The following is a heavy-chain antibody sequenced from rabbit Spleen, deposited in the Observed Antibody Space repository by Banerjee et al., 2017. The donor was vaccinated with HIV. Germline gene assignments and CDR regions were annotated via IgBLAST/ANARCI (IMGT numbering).Heavy chain of an antibody. CDR1: GVSFSGDSY. CDR2: INSSSGST. CDR3: VRDAGATLYGYIDLNF. Sequence: QSLEESGGDLVKPGASLTLTCIASGVSFSGDSYMCWVRQAPGKGLEWIGCINSSSGSTWYASWVNGRFTISRENTQNTVDLKMTSLTAADTATYFCVRDAGATLYGYIDLNFWGQGTLVTVS. D-gene: IGHD6-1*01. J-gene: IGHJ3*01. V-gene: IGHV1S43*01.